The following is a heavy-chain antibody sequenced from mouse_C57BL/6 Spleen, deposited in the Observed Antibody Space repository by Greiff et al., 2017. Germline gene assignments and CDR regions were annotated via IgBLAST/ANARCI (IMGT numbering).Heavy chain of an antibody. D-gene: IGHD2-2*01. J-gene: IGHJ1*03. CDR3: AREGGGYHWYFDV. CDR1: GFTFSDYY. CDR2: INYDGSSN. V-gene: IGHV5-16*01. Sequence: EVKLVESEGGLVQPGSSMKLSCTASGFTFSDYYMAWVRQVPEKGLEWVANINYDGSSNYYRDSLKNRFIISRDNAKNILYLQMSSLKSEDTATYYCAREGGGYHWYFDVWGTGTTVTVSS.